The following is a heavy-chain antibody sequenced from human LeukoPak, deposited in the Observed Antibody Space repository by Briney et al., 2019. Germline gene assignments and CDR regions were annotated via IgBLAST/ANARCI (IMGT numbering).Heavy chain of an antibody. CDR3: ARHSGSGSLSRPFDP. J-gene: IGHJ5*02. D-gene: IGHD3-10*01. V-gene: IGHV4-39*01. CDR2: VYYTGSF. CDR1: GASVTSGGFY. Sequence: SETLSLTCSVSGASVTSGGFYWGWLRQPPGKGLEWIATVYYTGSFYYNPSLKSRVTISIDTSKNQFSLNLRSVIAADTALYYCARHSGSGSLSRPFDPWGQGTLVTVSS.